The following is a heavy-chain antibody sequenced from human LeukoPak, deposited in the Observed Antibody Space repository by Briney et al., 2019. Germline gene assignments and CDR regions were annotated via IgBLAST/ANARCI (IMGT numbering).Heavy chain of an antibody. CDR2: IYHSGST. J-gene: IGHJ4*02. CDR1: GGSISSSNW. Sequence: SETLSLTCAVSGGSISSSNWWSWVRQPPGKGLEWIGEIYHSGSTNYNPSLKSRVTISVDTSKNQFSLKLSSVTAADTAVYYCARVLRSYYDSSGFFDYWGQGTLVTVSS. CDR3: ARVLRSYYDSSGFFDY. D-gene: IGHD3-22*01. V-gene: IGHV4-4*02.